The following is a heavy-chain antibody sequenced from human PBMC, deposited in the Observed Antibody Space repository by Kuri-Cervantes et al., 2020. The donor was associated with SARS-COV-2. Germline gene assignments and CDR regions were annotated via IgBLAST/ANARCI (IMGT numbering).Heavy chain of an antibody. CDR3: ARVSWMQLWHRYFDN. D-gene: IGHD5-18*01. J-gene: IGHJ4*02. CDR2: ISYDGSNK. CDR1: GFTFSSYA. Sequence: GGSLRLSCAASGFTFSSYAMHWVRQAPGKGLEWVAVISYDGSNKYYADSVKGRFTISRDNSKNTLYLQMNSLRAEDTAVYYCARVSWMQLWHRYFDNWGQGILVTVSS. V-gene: IGHV3-30-3*01.